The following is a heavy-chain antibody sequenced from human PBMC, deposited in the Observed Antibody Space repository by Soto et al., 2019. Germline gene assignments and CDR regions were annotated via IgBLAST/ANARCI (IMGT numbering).Heavy chain of an antibody. V-gene: IGHV3-21*01. Sequence: GGSVRLSCAASGFTFSSYSMNWVRQAPGKGLEWVSSISSSSSYIYYADSVKGRFTISRDNAKNSLYLQMNSLRAEDTAVYYCARDPDSNYPRPYYFDYWGQGTLVTVSS. D-gene: IGHD4-4*01. CDR1: GFTFSSYS. CDR3: ARDPDSNYPRPYYFDY. CDR2: ISSSSSYI. J-gene: IGHJ4*02.